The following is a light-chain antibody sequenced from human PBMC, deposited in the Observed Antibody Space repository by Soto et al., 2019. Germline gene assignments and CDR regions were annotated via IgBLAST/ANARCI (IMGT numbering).Light chain of an antibody. CDR1: QSVNNDY. CDR2: GAS. Sequence: ETVLTQSPGTLSLSPGXRATLSCRASQSVNNDYLAWYQQRPGLAPRLLIFGASGRATGIPDRFSGSGSGTDFTLTISRLEPEDFAVYYCHQYGDSPQTFGQGTKVDIK. J-gene: IGKJ1*01. V-gene: IGKV3-20*01. CDR3: HQYGDSPQT.